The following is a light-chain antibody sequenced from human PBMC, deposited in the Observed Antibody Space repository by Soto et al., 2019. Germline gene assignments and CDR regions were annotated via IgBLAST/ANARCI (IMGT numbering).Light chain of an antibody. CDR1: QSISSY. V-gene: IGKV1-39*01. CDR2: VAS. Sequence: DIQMTQSPSSLSASVGDRVTITCRASQSISSYLNWYQQKSEKATQLLIYVASSLQSGGPLRFSGSSARKDFTRTSSSLQPEDLATYYWQQSYSIPWTFVQGTKVEIK. J-gene: IGKJ1*01. CDR3: QQSYSIPWT.